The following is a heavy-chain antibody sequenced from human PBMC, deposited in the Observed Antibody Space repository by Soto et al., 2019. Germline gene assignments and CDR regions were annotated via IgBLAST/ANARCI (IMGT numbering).Heavy chain of an antibody. Sequence: SVKVSCKASGGTFSSYAISWVRQAPGQGLEWMGGIIPIFGTANYAQKFQGRVTITADESTSTAYMELSSLRSEDTAVYYCASITAARPRSPYYFDYWGQGTLVTVS. D-gene: IGHD6-6*01. J-gene: IGHJ4*02. V-gene: IGHV1-69*13. CDR2: IIPIFGTA. CDR1: GGTFSSYA. CDR3: ASITAARPRSPYYFDY.